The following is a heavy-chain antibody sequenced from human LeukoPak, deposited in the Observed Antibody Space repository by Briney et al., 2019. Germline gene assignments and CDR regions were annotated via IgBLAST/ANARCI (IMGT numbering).Heavy chain of an antibody. Sequence: GASVKVSCKASGDTFSSHTIAWVRQAPGQGLGWMGGVLPVLGSPDYAHKFQGRVSITADESTNTAYMELNSLTVEDSAIYYCARARLPNTSGSWIASWGQGTLVTVSS. CDR3: ARARLPNTSGSWIAS. V-gene: IGHV1-69*10. D-gene: IGHD3-10*01. CDR1: GDTFSSHT. J-gene: IGHJ4*02. CDR2: VLPVLGSP.